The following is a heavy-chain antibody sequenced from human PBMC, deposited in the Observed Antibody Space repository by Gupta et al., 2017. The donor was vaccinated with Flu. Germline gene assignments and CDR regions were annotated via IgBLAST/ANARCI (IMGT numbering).Heavy chain of an antibody. CDR2: INHSGST. D-gene: IGHD3-9*01. Sequence: GLEWIGEINHSGSTNYNPSLKSRVTISVDTSKNQFSLKLSSVTAADTAVYYCARGGGGIMRYFDWLSNAFDIWGQGTMVTVSS. CDR3: ARGGGGIMRYFDWLSNAFDI. V-gene: IGHV4-34*01. J-gene: IGHJ3*02.